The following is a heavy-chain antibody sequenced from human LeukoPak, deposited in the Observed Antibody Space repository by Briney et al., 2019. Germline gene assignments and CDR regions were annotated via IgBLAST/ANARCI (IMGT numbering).Heavy chain of an antibody. CDR1: GGSISSSNW. CDR2: IYHSGST. V-gene: IGHV4-4*02. Sequence: SGTLSLTCVVSGGSISSSNWWSWVRQPPGKGLEGIGEIYHSGSTNYNPSLESRVSISLDKSKNQFSLRVTSVTAADTAVYYCARDLRRVGATKYFDSWGQGTLVTVSS. D-gene: IGHD1-26*01. CDR3: ARDLRRVGATKYFDS. J-gene: IGHJ4*02.